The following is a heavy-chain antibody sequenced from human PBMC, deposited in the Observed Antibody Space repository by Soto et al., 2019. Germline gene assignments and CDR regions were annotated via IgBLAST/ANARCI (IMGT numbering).Heavy chain of an antibody. CDR2: IYYSGST. CDR1: GGSISSYY. V-gene: IGHV4-59*01. CDR3: ARNNNDFWSGYFVY. J-gene: IGHJ4*02. Sequence: TSETLSLTCTVSGGSISSYYWSWIRQPPGKGLEWIGYIYYSGSTNYNPSLKSRVTISVDTSKNQFSLKLSSVTAADTAVYYCARNNNDFWSGYFVYWGQGTLVTVSS. D-gene: IGHD3-3*01.